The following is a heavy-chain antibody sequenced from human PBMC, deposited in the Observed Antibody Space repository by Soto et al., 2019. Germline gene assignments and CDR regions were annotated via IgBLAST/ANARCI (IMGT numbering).Heavy chain of an antibody. D-gene: IGHD3-16*01. J-gene: IGHJ6*04. CDR3: VGALTYEVPYYYYGMDV. CDR1: GFMFSTYL. V-gene: IGHV3-7*01. Sequence: EVQLVESGGGLVQPGGSLRLSCTASGFMFSTYLMSWVRQAPGKGLEWVANIRQGGNEKFYVDSVKGRFTISRDNAKKSLYLQMNSLRAEDTAVYYCVGALTYEVPYYYYGMDVWGKGTTVTVSS. CDR2: IRQGGNEK.